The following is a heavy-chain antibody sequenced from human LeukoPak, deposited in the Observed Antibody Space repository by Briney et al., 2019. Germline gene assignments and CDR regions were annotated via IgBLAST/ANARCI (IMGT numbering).Heavy chain of an antibody. D-gene: IGHD3-22*01. CDR3: ARDQAYYDSSGYPIEAFDI. V-gene: IGHV4-31*03. CDR1: GGSISSGGYY. Sequence: SETLSLTCTVSGGSISSGGYYWSWIRQHPGKGLEWIGYIYYSGSTYYNPSLKSRVTISVDTSKNQFSLKLSSVTAADTAVYYCARDQAYYDSSGYPIEAFDIWGQGTMVTVSS. CDR2: IYYSGST. J-gene: IGHJ3*02.